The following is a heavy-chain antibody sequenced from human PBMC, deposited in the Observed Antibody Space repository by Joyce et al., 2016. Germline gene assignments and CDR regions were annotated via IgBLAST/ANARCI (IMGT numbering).Heavy chain of an antibody. V-gene: IGHV4-39*07. J-gene: IGHJ4*02. Sequence: QLLLQESGPGLVKPSETLSLTCSVSGVSISSRSNYWGWIRQPPGKGLEWIGNIYYSGTAYYKSSLESRLTISVDTSKNQFSLKLSSVTAADTAVYYCARDRTYDFWSGYPGYFDYWGQGILVTVSS. D-gene: IGHD3-3*01. CDR1: GVSISSRSNY. CDR2: IYYSGTA. CDR3: ARDRTYDFWSGYPGYFDY.